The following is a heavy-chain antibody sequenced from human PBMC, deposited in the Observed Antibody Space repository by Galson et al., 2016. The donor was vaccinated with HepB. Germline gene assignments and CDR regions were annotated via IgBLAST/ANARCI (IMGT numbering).Heavy chain of an antibody. Sequence: WIRQHPGKGLEWVSGISWNSGSIGYADSVKGRFTISRDNAKNSLYLQMNSLRAEDTALYYCARYYGSGSNLMDYYYYSGMDGWGQGTTATVSS. V-gene: IGHV3-9*01. J-gene: IGHJ6*02. D-gene: IGHD3-10*01. CDR3: ARYYGSGSNLMDYYYYSGMDG. CDR2: ISWNSGSI.